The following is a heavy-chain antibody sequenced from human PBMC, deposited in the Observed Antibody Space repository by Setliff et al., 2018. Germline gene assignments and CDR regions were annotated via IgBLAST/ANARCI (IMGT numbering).Heavy chain of an antibody. Sequence: GGSLRLSCAASGFIFDDYAMHWVRQAPGKGLVWVSGLSSDGSVTVYADSVKGRFTISRDNARNILFLQMNSLRVEDTAMYYCARDFMTVTTSDYWGPGTLVPVSS. CDR1: GFIFDDYA. CDR3: ARDFMTVTTSDY. D-gene: IGHD4-17*01. J-gene: IGHJ4*02. V-gene: IGHV3-74*01. CDR2: LSSDGSVT.